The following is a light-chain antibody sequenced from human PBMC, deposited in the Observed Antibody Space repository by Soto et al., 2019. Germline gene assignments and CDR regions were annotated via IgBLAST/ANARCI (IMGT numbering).Light chain of an antibody. CDR2: EVS. Sequence: QSALTQPASVSGSPGQSITISCTGTSSDVGGYNYVSWYQQHPGKAPKLMIYEVSNRPSGVSNRFSGSRSGNTASLTISGLQAEDEAEYYRNSYTSSSTFVFGTGTKVTVL. CDR3: NSYTSSSTFV. CDR1: SSDVGGYNY. J-gene: IGLJ1*01. V-gene: IGLV2-14*01.